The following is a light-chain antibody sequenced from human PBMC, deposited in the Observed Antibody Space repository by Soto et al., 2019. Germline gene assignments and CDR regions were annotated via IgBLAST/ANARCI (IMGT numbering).Light chain of an antibody. CDR2: GAS. J-gene: IGKJ1*01. CDR1: QSVSGN. Sequence: EIIMTQSPATLSVSPGERVTLSCRASQSVSGNLAWYQLKPGQAPRLLISGASARATGFPARFSGSGSGTEFTLTISSLQSEDFAVYYCQQYNNWPGTFGQGTKVEI. V-gene: IGKV3-15*01. CDR3: QQYNNWPGT.